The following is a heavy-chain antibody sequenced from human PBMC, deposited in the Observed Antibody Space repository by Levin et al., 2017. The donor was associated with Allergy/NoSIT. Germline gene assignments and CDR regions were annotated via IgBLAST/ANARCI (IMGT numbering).Heavy chain of an antibody. J-gene: IGHJ2*01. D-gene: IGHD4/OR15-4a*01. CDR1: GSSFSSYW. CDR2: IYPGDSDT. Sequence: GGSLRLSCKGSGSSFSSYWIGWVRQMPGKGLEWMGIIYPGDSDTRYSPSFQGQVTISADKSISTAYVQWSSLKASDTAMYYCARLVDETMVTGDWYFDLWGRGTLVTVSS. V-gene: IGHV5-51*01. CDR3: ARLVDETMVTGDWYFDL.